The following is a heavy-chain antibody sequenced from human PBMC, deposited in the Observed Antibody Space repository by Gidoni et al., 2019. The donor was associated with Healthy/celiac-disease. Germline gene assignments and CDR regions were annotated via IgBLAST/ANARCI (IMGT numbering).Heavy chain of an antibody. V-gene: IGHV3-23*01. J-gene: IGHJ4*02. CDR2: ISGSGGST. Sequence: EVQLLESGGGLVQPGGSLRLSCAASGFTFSSYAMSWVRQAPGKGLEWVSAISGSGGSTYYADSVKGRFTISRDNSKNTLYLQMNSLRAEDTAVYYCAKGGLWFTSKWRTNPCLYWGQGTLVTVSS. D-gene: IGHD5-18*01. CDR3: AKGGLWFTSKWRTNPCLY. CDR1: GFTFSSYA.